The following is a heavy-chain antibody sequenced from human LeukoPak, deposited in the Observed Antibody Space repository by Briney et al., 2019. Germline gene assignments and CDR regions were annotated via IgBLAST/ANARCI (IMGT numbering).Heavy chain of an antibody. J-gene: IGHJ4*02. V-gene: IGHV1-69*05. CDR3: ASGITMVRGVTLVAFY. CDR1: GGTFSSYA. CDR2: IIPIFGTA. D-gene: IGHD3-10*01. Sequence: SVKVSCKASGGTFSSYAISWVRQAPGQGLEWMGGIIPIFGTANYAQKFQGRVTITTDESTSTAYMELSSLRSEDTAVYYCASGITMVRGVTLVAFYWGQGTLVTVSS.